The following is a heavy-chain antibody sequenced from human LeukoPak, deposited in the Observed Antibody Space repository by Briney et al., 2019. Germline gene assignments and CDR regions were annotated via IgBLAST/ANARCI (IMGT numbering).Heavy chain of an antibody. CDR3: ASGRPGLLWFGELSGFDY. V-gene: IGHV4-34*01. CDR2: INHSGST. D-gene: IGHD3-10*01. CDR1: GGSFSGYY. J-gene: IGHJ4*02. Sequence: PSETLSLTCAVYGGSFSGYYWSWIRQPPGKGLEWIGEINHSGSTNYNPSLKSRVTISVDTSKNQFSLKLSSVTAADTAVYYCASGRPGLLWFGELSGFDYWGQGTLVTVSS.